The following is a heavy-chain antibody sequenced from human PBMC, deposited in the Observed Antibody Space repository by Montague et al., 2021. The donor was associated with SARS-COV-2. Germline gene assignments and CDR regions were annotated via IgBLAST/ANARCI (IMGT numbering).Heavy chain of an antibody. CDR1: GDSINNSRYY. Sequence: SETLSLTCTVSGDSINNSRYYWGWIRQPPGKGLEWIGTIYYSGSAYYTPSLKSRVTISVDTSKDQFSLKLNSVTATDTAVYYCARLESTRGVIIRGAFHIWGQGTKVTVSS. CDR3: ARLESTRGVIIRGAFHI. CDR2: IYYSGSA. J-gene: IGHJ3*02. D-gene: IGHD3-10*01. V-gene: IGHV4-39*01.